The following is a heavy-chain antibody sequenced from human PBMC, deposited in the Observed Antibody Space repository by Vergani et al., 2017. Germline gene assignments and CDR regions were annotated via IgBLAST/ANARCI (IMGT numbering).Heavy chain of an antibody. J-gene: IGHJ3*02. CDR2: ICYSGST. Sequence: QVQLQESGPGLVKPSQTLSLTCTVSGGSISSGGYYWSWIRQHPGKGLEWIGYICYSGSTYYNPSLKSRVTISVDTSKNQFSLKLSSVTAADTAVYYCARDMVVRGAFDIWGQGTMVTVSS. CDR3: ARDMVVRGAFDI. D-gene: IGHD2-15*01. V-gene: IGHV4-31*03. CDR1: GGSISSGGYY.